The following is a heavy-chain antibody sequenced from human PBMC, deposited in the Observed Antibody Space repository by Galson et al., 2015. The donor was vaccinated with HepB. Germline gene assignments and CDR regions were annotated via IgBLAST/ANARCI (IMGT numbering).Heavy chain of an antibody. CDR1: GIAFSTYA. CDR2: ISYDGRNK. J-gene: IGHJ4*02. Sequence: SLRLSCAASGIAFSTYAMYWVRQAPGKGLEWLAVISYDGRNKFYADSAKGRFTISRDNSKNTLYLEMNSLRAEDTAVYYCARGYTSSWDIDYWGQGTLVTFSS. D-gene: IGHD6-13*01. CDR3: ARGYTSSWDIDY. V-gene: IGHV3-30*04.